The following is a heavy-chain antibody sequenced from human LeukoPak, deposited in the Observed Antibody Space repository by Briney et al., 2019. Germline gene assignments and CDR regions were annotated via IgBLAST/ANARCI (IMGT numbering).Heavy chain of an antibody. CDR2: IYSGGST. CDR3: ARASGYSSSWFRYFDP. CDR1: GFTVSSNY. V-gene: IGHV3-53*01. D-gene: IGHD6-13*01. J-gene: IGHJ5*02. Sequence: GGSLRLSCAASGFTVSSNYMSWVRQAPGKGLEWVSVIYSGGSTYYADPVKGRFTISRDNAKNTVYLQMNSLRAEDTAVYYCARASGYSSSWFRYFDPWGQGTLVTVSS.